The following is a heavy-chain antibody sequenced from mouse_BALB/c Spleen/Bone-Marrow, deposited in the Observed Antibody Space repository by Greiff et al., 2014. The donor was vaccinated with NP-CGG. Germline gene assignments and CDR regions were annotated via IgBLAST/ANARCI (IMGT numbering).Heavy chain of an antibody. J-gene: IGHJ1*01. V-gene: IGHV1S81*02. CDR2: INPSNGGT. Sequence: QVHVKQSGAELVKPGVSVKLSCKASGYTFTSYYMYWVKQRPGQGLEWIGEINPSNGGTNFNEKFKSKATLTVDKSSSTAYMQLSSLTSEDSAVYYCTRSDGYYVPHWYFDVWGAGTTVTVSS. CDR1: GYTFTSYY. CDR3: TRSDGYYVPHWYFDV. D-gene: IGHD2-3*01.